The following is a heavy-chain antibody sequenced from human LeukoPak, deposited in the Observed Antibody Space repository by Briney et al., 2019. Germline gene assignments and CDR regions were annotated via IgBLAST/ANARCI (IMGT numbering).Heavy chain of an antibody. V-gene: IGHV3-11*03. Sequence: GGSLRLSCAASGLTFSNYAMSWVRQAPGKGLEWISYIRSSGSDTNYADSVRGRFTISRDNAKNSLYLQMNSLRAEDTAVYYCARAIAVTPWYFDLWGRGTLVTVSS. CDR3: ARAIAVTPWYFDL. CDR2: IRSSGSDT. CDR1: GLTFSNYA. D-gene: IGHD6-19*01. J-gene: IGHJ2*01.